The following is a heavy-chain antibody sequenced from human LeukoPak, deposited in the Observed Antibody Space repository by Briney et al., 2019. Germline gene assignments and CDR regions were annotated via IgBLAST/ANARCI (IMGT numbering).Heavy chain of an antibody. J-gene: IGHJ4*02. CDR3: ARQSRTAAVFDY. D-gene: IGHD6-13*01. CDR1: GYIFTSYW. V-gene: IGHV5-51*01. Sequence: GASLQISGKSSGYIFTSYWIAWGRELPGKGVEYMGIIYPGESDTRYRPSLQGQVIISPHNSISTPYFPWSTLKASDTAMYYCARQSRTAAVFDYWGQGTLVTVSS. CDR2: IYPGESDT.